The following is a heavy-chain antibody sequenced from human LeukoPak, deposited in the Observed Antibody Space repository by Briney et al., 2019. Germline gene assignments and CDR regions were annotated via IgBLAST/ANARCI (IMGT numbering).Heavy chain of an antibody. D-gene: IGHD4-23*01. Sequence: SETLSLTCAVSGGSISSYYWSWIRQPPGKGLEWIGYIYYSGSTNYNPSLKSRVTISVDTSKNQFSLKLSSVTAADTAVYYCARSSGRWPSLYYFDYWGQGTLVTVSS. CDR3: ARSSGRWPSLYYFDY. V-gene: IGHV4-59*01. J-gene: IGHJ4*02. CDR1: GGSISSYY. CDR2: IYYSGST.